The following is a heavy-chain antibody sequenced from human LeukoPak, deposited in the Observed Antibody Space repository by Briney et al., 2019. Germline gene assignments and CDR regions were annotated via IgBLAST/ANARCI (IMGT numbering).Heavy chain of an antibody. V-gene: IGHV3-7*01. J-gene: IGHJ4*02. CDR2: IKQDGSEK. CDR3: AREAGPHDFWSGYSH. Sequence: GGSLRLSCAASGFTFSSYAMSWVRQAPGKGLEWVANIKQDGSEKYYVDSVKGRFTISRDNAKNSLYLQMNSLRAEDTAVYYCAREAGPHDFWSGYSHWGQGTLVTVSS. CDR1: GFTFSSYA. D-gene: IGHD3-3*01.